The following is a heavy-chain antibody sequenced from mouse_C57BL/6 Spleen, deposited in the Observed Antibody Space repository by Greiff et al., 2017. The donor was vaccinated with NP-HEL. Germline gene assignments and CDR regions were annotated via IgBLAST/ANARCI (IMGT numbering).Heavy chain of an antibody. V-gene: IGHV5-17*01. J-gene: IGHJ2*01. D-gene: IGHD2-5*01. CDR3: ASRGGSNYVSFDF. Sequence: EVQLVESGGGLVKPGGSVKFSCAASGFTFSDYGMHWVRQGPEKGLEWVGYSSSGSSTIYYADTLKGRFTISRDNAKNTLFLQMTSLRSEETAMYYCASRGGSNYVSFDFWGKGTTLTVSS. CDR2: SSSGSSTI. CDR1: GFTFSDYG.